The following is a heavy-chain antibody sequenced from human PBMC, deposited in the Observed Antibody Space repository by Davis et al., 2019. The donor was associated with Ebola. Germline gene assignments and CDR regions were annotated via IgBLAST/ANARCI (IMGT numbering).Heavy chain of an antibody. J-gene: IGHJ5*02. CDR2: INHSGST. CDR1: GGSISSSSYY. V-gene: IGHV4-39*07. Sequence: SETLSLTCTVSGGSISSSSYYWGWIRQPPGKGLEWIGEINHSGSTNYNPSLKSRVTISVDTSKNQFSLKLSSVTAVDTAVYYCARGRLLWFGELFPWGQGTLVTVSS. CDR3: ARGRLLWFGELFP. D-gene: IGHD3-10*01.